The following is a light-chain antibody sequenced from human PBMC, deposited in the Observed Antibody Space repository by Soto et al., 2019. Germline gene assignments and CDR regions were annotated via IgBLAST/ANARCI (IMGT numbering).Light chain of an antibody. Sequence: EVVLTQSPATLSVSPGDRATLSCRASQSVSRNLAWYQQKPGQAPRLLIYGASTRATGVPARFSGSGSATEFTLYISSLQSEDVAVYYCPQYGDWTPETFGQGTKLEI. CDR2: GAS. CDR3: PQYGDWTPET. CDR1: QSVSRN. J-gene: IGKJ2*01. V-gene: IGKV3-15*01.